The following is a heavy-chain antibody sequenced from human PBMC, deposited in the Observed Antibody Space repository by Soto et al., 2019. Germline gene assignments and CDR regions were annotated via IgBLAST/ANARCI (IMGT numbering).Heavy chain of an antibody. CDR2: IYYTGTT. V-gene: IGHV4-31*03. Sequence: PSGTLSLTCTVPGDSISSGGYYWSWIRQHPGKGLEWIGYIYYTGTTYYNPSLKSRVSISVDTSKNQFSLKLTSVTAADTAVYYCARERPDGARLDPWGQGTLVTVSS. D-gene: IGHD6-6*01. CDR3: ARERPDGARLDP. CDR1: GDSISSGGYY. J-gene: IGHJ5*02.